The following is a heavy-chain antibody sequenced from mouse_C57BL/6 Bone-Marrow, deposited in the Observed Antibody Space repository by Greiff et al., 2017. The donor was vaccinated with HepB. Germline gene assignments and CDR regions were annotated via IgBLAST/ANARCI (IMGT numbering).Heavy chain of an antibody. CDR1: GFNIKDDY. V-gene: IGHV14-4*01. J-gene: IGHJ1*03. Sequence: EVQLQQSGAELVRPGASVKLSCTASGFNIKDDYMHWVKQRPEQGLEWIGWIDPENGDTEYASKFQGKATITADTPSNTAYLQLSNLTSEDTTVYNCTPNYSGSSYEYFDVWGTGTTVTVSS. CDR2: IDPENGDT. CDR3: TPNYSGSSYEYFDV. D-gene: IGHD1-1*01.